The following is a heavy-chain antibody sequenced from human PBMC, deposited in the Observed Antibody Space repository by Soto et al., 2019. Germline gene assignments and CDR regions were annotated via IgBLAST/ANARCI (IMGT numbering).Heavy chain of an antibody. D-gene: IGHD6-13*01. J-gene: IGHJ6*02. Sequence: QVQLVESGGGVVQPGRSLRLSCAASGFTFSSYGMHWVRQAPGKGLEWVAVIWYDGSNKYYADSVKGRFTISRDNSKNTLYLQMNSLRAEDTAVYYCARGVVGSSWYPLPYYYYGMDVWGQGTTVTVSS. CDR1: GFTFSSYG. CDR3: ARGVVGSSWYPLPYYYYGMDV. CDR2: IWYDGSNK. V-gene: IGHV3-33*01.